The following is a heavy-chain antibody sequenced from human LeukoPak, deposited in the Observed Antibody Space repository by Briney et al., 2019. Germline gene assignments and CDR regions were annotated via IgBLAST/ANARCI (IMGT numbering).Heavy chain of an antibody. V-gene: IGHV1-69*05. CDR1: GGTFSIYA. CDR2: MIPIFGTA. Sequence: SVKVSCKASGGTFSIYAISWGRPAPGQGVEWMGGMIPIFGTAKYTQKFQGRLTITRDMATRTVCMELSSLRSEDTAVYYCARDRFLGRGYTYGLFDYWGQGTLVTVSS. D-gene: IGHD5-18*01. CDR3: ARDRFLGRGYTYGLFDY. J-gene: IGHJ4*02.